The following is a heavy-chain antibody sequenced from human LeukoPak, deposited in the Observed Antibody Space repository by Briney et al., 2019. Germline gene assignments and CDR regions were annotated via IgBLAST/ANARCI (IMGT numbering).Heavy chain of an antibody. CDR3: ARDFGYKEEYSSSIDY. CDR2: IYYSGST. CDR1: GGSISSSSYY. J-gene: IGHJ4*02. D-gene: IGHD6-6*01. V-gene: IGHV4-39*07. Sequence: KPSETLSLSCTVSGGSISSSSYYWGWIRQPPGKGLEWIGSIYYSGSTYYNPSLKSRVTISVDTSKNQFSLKLSSVTAADTAVYYCARDFGYKEEYSSSIDYWGQGTLVTVSS.